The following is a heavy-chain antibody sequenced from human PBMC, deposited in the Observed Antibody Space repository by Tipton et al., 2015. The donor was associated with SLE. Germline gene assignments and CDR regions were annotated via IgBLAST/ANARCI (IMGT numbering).Heavy chain of an antibody. D-gene: IGHD2-15*01. CDR2: IYYSGST. CDR1: GGSISSYY. J-gene: IGHJ3*02. Sequence: TLSLTCTVSGGSISSYYWGWIRQPPGKGLEWIGSIYYSGSTYYNPSLKSRVTISVDTSKNQFSLKLSSVTAADTAVYYCARQRGSYCSGGSCFGGAFDIWGQGTMVTVSS. CDR3: ARQRGSYCSGGSCFGGAFDI. V-gene: IGHV4-39*07.